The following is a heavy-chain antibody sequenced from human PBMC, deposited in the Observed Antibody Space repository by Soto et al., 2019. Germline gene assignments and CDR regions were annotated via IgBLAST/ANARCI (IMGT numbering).Heavy chain of an antibody. CDR2: INYNAGST. Sequence: GGSLRLSCAASGFIFSKNAMSWVRQAPGKGLEWVSSINYNAGSTYYADSVKGRLTISRDNSNNTLYLQMDSLRAEDTAVYYCAKSRQQLIGYYYYYGMEVWGQGTTVTVS. CDR3: AKSRQQLIGYYYYYGMEV. J-gene: IGHJ6*02. CDR1: GFIFSKNA. V-gene: IGHV3-23*01. D-gene: IGHD3-22*01.